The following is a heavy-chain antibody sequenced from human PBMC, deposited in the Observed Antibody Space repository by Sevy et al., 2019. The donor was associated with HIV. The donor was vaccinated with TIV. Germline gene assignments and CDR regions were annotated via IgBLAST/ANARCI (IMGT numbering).Heavy chain of an antibody. Sequence: GGSLRLSCAASGFTFSDYYMSWIRQAPGKGLEWVSYISSSGSTIYYADSVKGRFTISRDNAQNSLYLQVNSLRAEDTAVYYCARDKSYYYYGMDVWGQGTTVTVSS. CDR3: ARDKSYYYYGMDV. J-gene: IGHJ6*02. CDR1: GFTFSDYY. CDR2: ISSSGSTI. V-gene: IGHV3-11*01.